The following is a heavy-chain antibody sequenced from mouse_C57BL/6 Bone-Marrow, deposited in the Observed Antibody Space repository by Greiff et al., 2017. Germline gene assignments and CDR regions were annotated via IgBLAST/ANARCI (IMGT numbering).Heavy chain of an antibody. V-gene: IGHV7-3*01. CDR3: AKWLLLPWYFEV. D-gene: IGHD2-3*01. Sequence: EVKLMESGGGLVQPGGSLSLSCAASGFTFTDYYMSWVRQPPGKALEWLGFIRNKANGYTTEYSASVKGRFTISRDNSQSILYLQMNALRAGDSATYDCAKWLLLPWYFEVWGTGATVTVSS. CDR2: IRNKANGYTT. CDR1: GFTFTDYY. J-gene: IGHJ1*03.